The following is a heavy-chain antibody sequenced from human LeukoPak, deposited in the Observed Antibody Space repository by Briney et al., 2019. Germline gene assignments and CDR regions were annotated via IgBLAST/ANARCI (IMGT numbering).Heavy chain of an antibody. CDR1: GGSISSYY. Sequence: SETLSLTCTVSGGSISSYYWSWIRQPPGKGLEWIGYIYYSGSTNYNPSLKSRVTISVDTSKNQFSLKLSSVTAADAAVYYCARSRVGATGHYFDYWGQGTLVTVSS. CDR2: IYYSGST. CDR3: ARSRVGATGHYFDY. D-gene: IGHD1-26*01. J-gene: IGHJ4*02. V-gene: IGHV4-59*08.